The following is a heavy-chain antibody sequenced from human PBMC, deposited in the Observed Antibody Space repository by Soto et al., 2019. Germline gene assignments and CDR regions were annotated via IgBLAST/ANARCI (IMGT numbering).Heavy chain of an antibody. CDR1: GFTFKNAW. Sequence: EVQLVESGGGLLKPGGSLRLSCAASGFTFKNAWMNWVRQVPGKGLEWVGRIKSKDDGGAVEYAAPVTGRFTISRDDSKNTLYLQMNSLETEDTGVYYCTTMRWLPPYDYWGQGTLVTVSS. J-gene: IGHJ4*02. CDR3: TTMRWLPPYDY. D-gene: IGHD5-12*01. CDR2: IKSKDDGGAV. V-gene: IGHV3-15*07.